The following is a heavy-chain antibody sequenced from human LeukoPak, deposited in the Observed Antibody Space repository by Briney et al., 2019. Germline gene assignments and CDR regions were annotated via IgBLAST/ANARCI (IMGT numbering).Heavy chain of an antibody. D-gene: IGHD6-6*01. CDR3: ARGKWHSSSSFDY. J-gene: IGHJ4*02. CDR2: IYYSGST. V-gene: IGHV4-59*01. Sequence: SETLSLTCTVSGGSISSYYWSWIWQPPGKGLEWIGYIYYSGSTNYNPSLKSRVTISVDTSRNQFSLKLSSVTAADTAVYYCARGKWHSSSSFDYWGQGTLVTVSS. CDR1: GGSISSYY.